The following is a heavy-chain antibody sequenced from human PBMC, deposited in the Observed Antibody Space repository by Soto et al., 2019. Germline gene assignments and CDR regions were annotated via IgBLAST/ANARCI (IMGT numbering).Heavy chain of an antibody. CDR3: VHDDGANYCMDA. V-gene: IGHV2-5*02. D-gene: IGHD1-1*01. CDR2: LYWDDDK. CDR1: GFSLSTSGVA. J-gene: IGHJ6*02. Sequence: QITLKESGPTLVKPTQTLTLTCTFSGFSLSTSGVAVGWIRQPPGKALEWLALLYWDDDKRYNPSLKTKLSITRHSSINKVVPTFTTGNPADTATYYCVHDDGANYCMDAWGHGSTVTVSS.